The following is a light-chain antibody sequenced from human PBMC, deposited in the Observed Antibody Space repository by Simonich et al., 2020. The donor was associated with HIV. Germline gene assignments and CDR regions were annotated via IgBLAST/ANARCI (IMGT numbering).Light chain of an antibody. V-gene: IGLV9-49*01. CDR1: SGYSNYK. Sequence: QPVLTQPPSASVSLGASVTLTCTLNSGYSNYKVDWYQQRPGKGPRFVMRVGTGGCVVSNGVGSPDSFSVLGSGLNRYLTIKNSQEEDESDYHCGADHGSGSNFLVVFGGGTKLTVL. J-gene: IGLJ2*01. CDR2: VGTGGCVV. CDR3: GADHGSGSNFLVV.